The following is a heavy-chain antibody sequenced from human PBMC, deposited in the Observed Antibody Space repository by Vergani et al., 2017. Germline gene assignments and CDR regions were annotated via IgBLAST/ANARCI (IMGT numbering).Heavy chain of an antibody. CDR3: ARVNTETNGHLYYYYYMDV. J-gene: IGHJ6*03. Sequence: QVQLQQWGGGLLKPSETLSLTCVVNGGSFTSYHWTWIRQSPGEELEWVCDIDHTGRPDYNPSLKSRLTMSVDKSRNQFSLTLNSVTATDTAIYFCARVNTETNGHLYYYYYMDVWGQGTAVTVS. D-gene: IGHD4-11*01. V-gene: IGHV4-34*01. CDR1: GGSFTSYH. CDR2: IDHTGRP.